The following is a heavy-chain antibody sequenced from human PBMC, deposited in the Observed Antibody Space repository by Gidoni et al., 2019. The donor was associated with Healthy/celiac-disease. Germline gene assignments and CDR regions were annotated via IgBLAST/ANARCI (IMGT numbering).Heavy chain of an antibody. CDR3: ARGGRITMVRGVIANDAFDI. Sequence: QVQLVQSGAEVKKPGSSVKVSCKASGGTFSSHAISGVRTAPGQGLEWMGRIFPICGIANYAQKFQGRVTITADKSTSTAYMELSSLRSEDTAVYYCARGGRITMVRGVIANDAFDIWGQGTMVTVSS. V-gene: IGHV1-69*04. CDR1: GGTFSSHA. D-gene: IGHD3-10*01. CDR2: IFPICGIA. J-gene: IGHJ3*02.